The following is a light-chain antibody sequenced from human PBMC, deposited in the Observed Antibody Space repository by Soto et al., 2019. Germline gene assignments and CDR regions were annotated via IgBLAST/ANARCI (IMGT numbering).Light chain of an antibody. CDR3: QRYDGY. V-gene: IGKV1-5*01. Sequence: DTQMTQSPSTLSASVGDTVTITCRARQNINNWLAWYQQKPEKVPKLLIYGASTLADGVPSRVSGSRSGTEFTLTINSLQPDDFATYYCQRYDGYFGQGTKLEIK. CDR1: QNINNW. CDR2: GAS. J-gene: IGKJ2*01.